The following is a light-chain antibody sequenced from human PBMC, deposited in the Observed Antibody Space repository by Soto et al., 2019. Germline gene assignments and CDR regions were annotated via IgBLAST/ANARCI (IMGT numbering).Light chain of an antibody. J-gene: IGKJ5*01. CDR3: QQYNSWPPIT. CDR2: GAS. CDR1: QSVSSSY. V-gene: IGKV3-20*01. Sequence: IVLTQSPGTLSLSPGERATLSCRASQSVSSSYLAWYQQKPGQAPRLLIYGASSRATGIPDRFSGGGSGTEFTLTISSLQSEDFAVYYCQQYNSWPPITFGQGTRLEIK.